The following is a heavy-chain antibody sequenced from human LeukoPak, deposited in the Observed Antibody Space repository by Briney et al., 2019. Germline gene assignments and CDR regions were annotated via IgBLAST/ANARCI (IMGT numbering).Heavy chain of an antibody. CDR2: INPNSGGT. CDR1: GYTFTGYY. J-gene: IGHJ4*02. V-gene: IGHV1-2*02. CDR3: ARVVDRITRTPGY. D-gene: IGHD3-10*01. Sequence: ASAKVSCKASGYTFTGYYMHWVRQAPGQGLEWMGWINPNSGGTNYAQKFQGRVTMTRDTSISTAYMELSRLRSDDTAVYYCARVVDRITRTPGYWGQGTLVTVSS.